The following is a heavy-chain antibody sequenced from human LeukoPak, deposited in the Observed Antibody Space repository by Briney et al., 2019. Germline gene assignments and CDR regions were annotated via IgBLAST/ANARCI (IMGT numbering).Heavy chain of an antibody. CDR3: ARDTIWGRGSYLDV. D-gene: IGHD3-10*01. J-gene: IGHJ2*01. Sequence: ASVKVSCKASGYTFTSHSIHWVRQAPGEGLEWMGIINPITGSTNYAQKFQGTVTMTRDTSTSTVYMDLRSLRSEDTAVHYCARDTIWGRGSYLDVWGRGTLVTVSS. V-gene: IGHV1-46*01. CDR2: INPITGST. CDR1: GYTFTSHS.